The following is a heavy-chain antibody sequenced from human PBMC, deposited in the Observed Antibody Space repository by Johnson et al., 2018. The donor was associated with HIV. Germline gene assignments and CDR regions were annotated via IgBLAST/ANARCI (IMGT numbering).Heavy chain of an antibody. CDR2: IYSGGSR. V-gene: IGHV3-53*01. D-gene: IGHD4-17*01. CDR3: ARGLGDSRVVDAYDI. CDR1: GFTVSSKY. J-gene: IGHJ3*02. Sequence: VQLVESGGGLIQPGGSLRLSCAASGFTVSSKYMSWVRQAPGKGLEWVSIIYSGGSRYYADSVKGRFTFSRDNSKNTLYLQMNSLRVEDTAVYYCARGLGDSRVVDAYDIWGQGTMVTVSS.